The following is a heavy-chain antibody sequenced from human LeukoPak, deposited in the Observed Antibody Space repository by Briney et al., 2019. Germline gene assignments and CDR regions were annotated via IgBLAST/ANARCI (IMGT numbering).Heavy chain of an antibody. Sequence: SETLSLTCAVYGGSFSGYYWSWIRQPPGKGLEWIGETNHSGSTNYNPSLKSRVTISVDTSKNQFSLKLSSVTAADTAVYYCARGRIVRYYYYGMDVWGKGTTVTVPS. V-gene: IGHV4-34*01. CDR3: ARGRIVRYYYYGMDV. CDR2: TNHSGST. J-gene: IGHJ6*04. CDR1: GGSFSGYY. D-gene: IGHD1-26*01.